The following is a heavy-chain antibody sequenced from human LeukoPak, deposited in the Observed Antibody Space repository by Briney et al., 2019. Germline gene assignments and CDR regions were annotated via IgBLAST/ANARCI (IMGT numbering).Heavy chain of an antibody. CDR3: ASGIVVVVAATYYFDY. CDR1: GGSISSSSYY. D-gene: IGHD2-15*01. V-gene: IGHV4-39*01. Sequence: SETLSLTCTVSGGSISSSSYYWGWIRQPPGKGLEWIGSIYYSGSTYYNPSLNSRVTISVDTSKNQFSLKLSSVTAADTAVYYCASGIVVVVAATYYFDYWGQGTLVTVSS. J-gene: IGHJ4*02. CDR2: IYYSGST.